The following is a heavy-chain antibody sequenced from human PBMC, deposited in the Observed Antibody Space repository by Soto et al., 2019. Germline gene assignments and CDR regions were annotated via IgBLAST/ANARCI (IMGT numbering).Heavy chain of an antibody. V-gene: IGHV4-31*03. D-gene: IGHD3-10*01. CDR3: ARDQPSPYGSGSSMDV. CDR2: IYYSGST. J-gene: IGHJ6*02. CDR1: GGSISSGGYY. Sequence: SETLSLTCTVSGGSISSGGYYWSWIRQHPGKGLEWIGYIYYSGSTYYNPSLKSRVTISVDTSKNQFSLKLSSVTAADTAVYYCARDQPSPYGSGSSMDVWGQGTTVTVS.